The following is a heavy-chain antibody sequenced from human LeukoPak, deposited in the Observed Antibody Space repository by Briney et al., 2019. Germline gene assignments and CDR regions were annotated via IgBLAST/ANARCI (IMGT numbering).Heavy chain of an antibody. V-gene: IGHV1-18*01. J-gene: IGHJ5*02. CDR2: ISAYNGNT. CDR3: ARELVPIAAAGTIGWFDP. Sequence: ASVKVSCKASGYTFTSYGISWVRQAPGQGLEWMGWISAYNGNTNYAQKLQGRVTMTTDTSTSTAYMELRSLRSDDTAVYYCARELVPIAAAGTIGWFDPWGQGTLGTVSS. D-gene: IGHD6-13*01. CDR1: GYTFTSYG.